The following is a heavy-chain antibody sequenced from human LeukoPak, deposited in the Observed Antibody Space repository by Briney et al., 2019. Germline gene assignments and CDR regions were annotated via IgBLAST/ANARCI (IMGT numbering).Heavy chain of an antibody. D-gene: IGHD2-2*01. Sequence: GGSLRLSCAASGFTFSDYWMSWVRQAPGKGLEWVANIKQDGSEKSYLDSVKGRFTISRDNVENSLYLQMNSLRADDTAVYYCARTIVVRPGCYFDYWGQGTLVTVSS. CDR1: GFTFSDYW. CDR3: ARTIVVRPGCYFDY. CDR2: IKQDGSEK. V-gene: IGHV3-7*05. J-gene: IGHJ4*02.